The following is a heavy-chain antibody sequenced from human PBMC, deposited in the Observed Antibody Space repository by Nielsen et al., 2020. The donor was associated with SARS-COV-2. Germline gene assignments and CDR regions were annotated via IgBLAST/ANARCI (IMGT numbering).Heavy chain of an antibody. Sequence: GESLKIFCAASGFTFSSYWMHWVRQAPGKGLVWVSRINSDGSSTSYADSVKGRFTISRDNAKNTLYLQMNSLRAEDTAVYYCASAGGVLWGQGTLVTVSS. J-gene: IGHJ4*02. CDR3: ASAGGVL. D-gene: IGHD3-16*01. V-gene: IGHV3-74*01. CDR2: INSDGSST. CDR1: GFTFSSYW.